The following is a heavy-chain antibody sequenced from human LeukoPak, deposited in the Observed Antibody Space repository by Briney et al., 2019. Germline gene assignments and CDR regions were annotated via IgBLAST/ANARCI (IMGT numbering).Heavy chain of an antibody. V-gene: IGHV3-7*01. CDR1: GFTFSNYW. CDR3: ARIGYSSSSFDY. J-gene: IGHJ4*02. D-gene: IGHD6-6*01. Sequence: PGGSLRLSCAASGFTFSNYWMSWVRQAPGKGLEWVANINQDGSVKYYVDSVKGRFTISRDNAKNSVYLQTDSPRAEDTAVYCCARIGYSSSSFDYWGKGSLVTVSS. CDR2: INQDGSVK.